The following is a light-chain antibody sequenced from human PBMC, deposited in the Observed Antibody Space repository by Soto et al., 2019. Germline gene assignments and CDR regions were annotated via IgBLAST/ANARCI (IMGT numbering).Light chain of an antibody. CDR2: GAS. CDR1: QSVSNN. J-gene: IGKJ1*01. V-gene: IGKV3-15*01. CDR3: QQYNNWART. Sequence: EIVMTQSPATLSVSPGERATLSCRASQSVSNNLVWYQQKPGQAPRLLMYGASTRATGIPARFSGSGSGTEFTLTISSLQSADFAVYFCQQYNNWARTFGQGTKVEVK.